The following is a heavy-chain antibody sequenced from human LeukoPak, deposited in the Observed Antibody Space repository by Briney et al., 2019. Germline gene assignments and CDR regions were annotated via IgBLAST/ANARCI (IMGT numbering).Heavy chain of an antibody. V-gene: IGHV1-2*02. Sequence: ASVKVSCKASGYTFTGYYMHWVRQAPGQGLEWTGWINPNSGGTNYAQKFQGRVTMTRDTSISTAYMELSRLRSDDTAVYYCARDSSGYYTPPDYWGQGTLVTVSS. D-gene: IGHD3-22*01. J-gene: IGHJ4*02. CDR1: GYTFTGYY. CDR2: INPNSGGT. CDR3: ARDSSGYYTPPDY.